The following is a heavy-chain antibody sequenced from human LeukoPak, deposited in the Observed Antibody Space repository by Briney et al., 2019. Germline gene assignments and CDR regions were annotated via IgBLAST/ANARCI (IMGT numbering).Heavy chain of an antibody. CDR3: ARGTKTPIYYDFWSGPLNWFDP. J-gene: IGHJ5*02. Sequence: PSEPLSLPCAVYGGSFSGYYWSWIRQPPGKGLEWIGEINHSGSTNYNPSLKSRVTISVDTSKNQFSLKLSSVTAADTAVYYCARGTKTPIYYDFWSGPLNWFDPWGQGTLVTVSS. V-gene: IGHV4-34*01. CDR2: INHSGST. CDR1: GGSFSGYY. D-gene: IGHD3-3*01.